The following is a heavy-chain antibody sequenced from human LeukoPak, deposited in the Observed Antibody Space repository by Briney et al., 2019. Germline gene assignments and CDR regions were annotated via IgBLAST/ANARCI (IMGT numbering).Heavy chain of an antibody. Sequence: GGSLRLSCTVSGFTFGDYAMSWFRQAPGKGLEWVGFIRSKAYGGTTEYAASVKGRFTISRDDSKSIAYLQMNSLKTEDTAVYYCTREQSSENYYYYYYMDVWGKGTTVTVSS. CDR2: IRSKAYGGTT. CDR3: TREQSSENYYYYYYMDV. V-gene: IGHV3-49*03. CDR1: GFTFGDYA. J-gene: IGHJ6*03. D-gene: IGHD6-25*01.